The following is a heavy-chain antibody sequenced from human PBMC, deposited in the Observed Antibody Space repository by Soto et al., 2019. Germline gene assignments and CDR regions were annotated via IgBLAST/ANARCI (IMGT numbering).Heavy chain of an antibody. J-gene: IGHJ5*02. Sequence: EVKLLESGGGLVQPGGSLRLSCVASGFTYSSYAMSWVRQAPGKGLEWVSTITGGADNTHYADSAKGRFTISRDNSKNTLSLQMNSLRVEDTAVYHCAKGRIAVAAPYNWFDPWGQGTLVTVSS. CDR1: GFTYSSYA. V-gene: IGHV3-23*01. CDR2: ITGGADNT. CDR3: AKGRIAVAAPYNWFDP. D-gene: IGHD6-19*01.